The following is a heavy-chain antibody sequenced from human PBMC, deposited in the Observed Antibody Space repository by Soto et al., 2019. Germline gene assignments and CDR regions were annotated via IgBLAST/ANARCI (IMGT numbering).Heavy chain of an antibody. V-gene: IGHV3-30*18. CDR1: GFTVSSYG. J-gene: IGHJ4*02. Sequence: QVQLVESGGGVVQPGRSLRLSCAASGFTVSSYGMHWVRQAPGKGLECVAVISYDGLNKYYADSVKGRFTISRDDSKNTLYLQMSSLRAEETAVYYCAKNYLSIYTSGYDYWGQGTLVHVSS. CDR2: ISYDGLNK. CDR3: AKNYLSIYTSGYDY. D-gene: IGHD6-19*01.